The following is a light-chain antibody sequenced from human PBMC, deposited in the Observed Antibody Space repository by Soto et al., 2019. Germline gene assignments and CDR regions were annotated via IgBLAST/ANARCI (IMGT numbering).Light chain of an antibody. CDR3: CSYAGSYTFV. J-gene: IGLJ1*01. V-gene: IGLV2-11*01. CDR2: DVS. Sequence: LTQPRSVSGSPGQSVTISCTGTSSDVGVYNYVSWYQQYPGKAPKIMIYDVSKRPSGVPDRFSGSKSDNTAYLTISGLQAEDEADYYCCSYAGSYTFVFGIGTKVTVL. CDR1: SSDVGVYNY.